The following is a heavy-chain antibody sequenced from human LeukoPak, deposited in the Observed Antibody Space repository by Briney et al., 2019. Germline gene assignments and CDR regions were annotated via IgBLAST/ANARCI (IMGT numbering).Heavy chain of an antibody. CDR1: GFTFSSYA. J-gene: IGHJ4*02. D-gene: IGHD6-13*01. Sequence: GGSLRLSCAASGFTFSSYAMSWVRQAPGKGLVWVARIHSDGSITTYADSVKGRFTISRDNAKNTLYLQMNSLRAEDTAVYYCARDIYSNSGDDYWGQGTLVTVST. CDR2: IHSDGSIT. V-gene: IGHV3-74*01. CDR3: ARDIYSNSGDDY.